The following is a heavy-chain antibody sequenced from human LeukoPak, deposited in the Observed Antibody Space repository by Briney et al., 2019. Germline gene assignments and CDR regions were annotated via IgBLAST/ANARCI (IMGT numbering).Heavy chain of an antibody. Sequence: ASVKVPCKASGYTFTDYYIHWVRQAPGQGLEWMGWINPNSGGTNYAQKFQDRVTMTRDTSINTAYMELSGLRSDDTAVFYCARVSSNWDTYFHYWGQGSLVTVSS. D-gene: IGHD7-27*01. V-gene: IGHV1-2*02. CDR2: INPNSGGT. CDR1: GYTFTDYY. CDR3: ARVSSNWDTYFHY. J-gene: IGHJ4*02.